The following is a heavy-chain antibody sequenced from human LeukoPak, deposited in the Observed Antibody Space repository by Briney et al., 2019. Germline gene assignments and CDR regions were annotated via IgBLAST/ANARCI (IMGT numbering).Heavy chain of an antibody. CDR2: IIPIFDTA. J-gene: IGHJ3*02. Sequence: GASVKVSCKASGDTFSSYAISWVRQAPGQGLEWMGGIIPIFDTANYAQKFQGRVTITADESTSTAYMELSSLRSEDTAVYYCARVVMVEPAAYDAFDIWGQGTMVTVSS. CDR1: GDTFSSYA. CDR3: ARVVMVEPAAYDAFDI. V-gene: IGHV1-69*13. D-gene: IGHD2-2*01.